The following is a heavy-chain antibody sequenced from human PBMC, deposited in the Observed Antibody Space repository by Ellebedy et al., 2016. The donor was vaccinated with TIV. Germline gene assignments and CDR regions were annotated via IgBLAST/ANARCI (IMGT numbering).Heavy chain of an antibody. D-gene: IGHD4-23*01. CDR3: ARCPGGRWGMDV. V-gene: IGHV4-59*08. Sequence: MPSETLSLTCTVSGGSISNYYWSWIRQPPGKGLEWIGYIYFSGSTNYNPSLKSRVTISVDTSKNQFSLRLSSVTAADTAVYYCARCPGGRWGMDVWGQGTTVTVSS. J-gene: IGHJ6*02. CDR1: GGSISNYY. CDR2: IYFSGST.